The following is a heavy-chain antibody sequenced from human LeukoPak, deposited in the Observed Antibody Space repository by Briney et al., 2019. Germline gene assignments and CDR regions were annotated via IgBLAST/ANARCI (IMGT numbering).Heavy chain of an antibody. Sequence: GASVKVSCKASGYTFTSYGISWVRHAPGQGLEWMGWISAYNDNTNYAQKLQGRVTLTTDTSTSTAYMELRSLRSEDTAVYYCARGYYYDSSGYCPFWGQGTLVTVSS. J-gene: IGHJ4*02. CDR2: ISAYNDNT. CDR3: ARGYYYDSSGYCPF. D-gene: IGHD3-22*01. CDR1: GYTFTSYG. V-gene: IGHV1-18*01.